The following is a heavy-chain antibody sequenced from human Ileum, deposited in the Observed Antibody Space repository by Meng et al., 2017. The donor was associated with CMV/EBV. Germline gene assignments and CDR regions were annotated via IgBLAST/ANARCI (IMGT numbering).Heavy chain of an antibody. V-gene: IGHV3-74*01. J-gene: IGHJ4*02. CDR1: GFTFSNYW. CDR3: ARDPCPSGVCYLDS. Sequence: LTGAASGFTFSNYWMHWVRQAPGKGLVWVSRTNSDESDTAYAGSVKGRFTISRDNAKNSLYLQMNSLRVEDTAVYYCARDPCPSGVCYLDSWGQGTLVTVSS. CDR2: TNSDESDT. D-gene: IGHD2-8*01.